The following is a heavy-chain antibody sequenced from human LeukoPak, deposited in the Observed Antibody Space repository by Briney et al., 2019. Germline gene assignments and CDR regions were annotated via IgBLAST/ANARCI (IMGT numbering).Heavy chain of an antibody. CDR1: GFTVSRNY. CDR2: IWYDGSND. D-gene: IGHD3-22*01. Sequence: GGSLRLSCAASGFTVSRNYMTWVRQAPGKGLEWVAVIWYDGSNDDYADSVKGRFTISRDNSKSTLYLQMNSLRAEDTAIYYCARSIPRYDGSAYYPDYWGQGTLVTVSS. J-gene: IGHJ4*02. CDR3: ARSIPRYDGSAYYPDY. V-gene: IGHV3-33*08.